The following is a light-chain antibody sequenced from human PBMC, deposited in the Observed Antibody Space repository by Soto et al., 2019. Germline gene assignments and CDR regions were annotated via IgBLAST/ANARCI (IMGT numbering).Light chain of an antibody. CDR1: SSNIGAGYD. CDR3: QSHDSSLHASV. CDR2: GNT. J-gene: IGLJ1*01. V-gene: IGLV1-40*01. Sequence: QPVLTQPPSVSGAPGQRVTISCTGSSSNIGAGYDVHWYLQLPGTAPKLLIYGNTNRPSGVPDRFSGSKSGSSASLAITGLQAEDEADYHCQSHDSSLHASVFGTGTKLTVL.